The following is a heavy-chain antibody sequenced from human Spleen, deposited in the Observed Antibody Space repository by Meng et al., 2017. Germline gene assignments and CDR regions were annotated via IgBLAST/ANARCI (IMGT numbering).Heavy chain of an antibody. Sequence: ASVKVSCKASGYTFTGYYMHWVRQAPGQRPEWMGRVNPHSGSANYAQKFQARVTMTGDTSISTAYMELSGLRSDDTAMYYCARDEDISAAGKLFGDYWGQGTLVTVSS. CDR2: VNPHSGSA. CDR1: GYTFTGYY. D-gene: IGHD6-25*01. J-gene: IGHJ4*02. V-gene: IGHV1-2*06. CDR3: ARDEDISAAGKLFGDY.